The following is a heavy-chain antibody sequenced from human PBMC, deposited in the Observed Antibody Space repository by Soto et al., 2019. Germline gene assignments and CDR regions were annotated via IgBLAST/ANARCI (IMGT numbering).Heavy chain of an antibody. CDR3: TTDRYGDYFYYYYGMDV. D-gene: IGHD4-17*01. CDR2: IKSKTDGGTT. CDR1: GFTFSNAW. Sequence: GGSLRLSCAASGFTFSNAWMNWVRQAPGKGLEWVGRIKSKTDGGTTDYAAPVKGRFTISRDDSKNTLYLQMNSLKTEDTAVYYCTTDRYGDYFYYYYGMDVWGQGTTVTVSS. J-gene: IGHJ6*02. V-gene: IGHV3-15*07.